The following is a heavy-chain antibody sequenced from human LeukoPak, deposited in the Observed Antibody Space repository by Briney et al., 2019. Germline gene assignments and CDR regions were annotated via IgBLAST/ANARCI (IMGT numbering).Heavy chain of an antibody. CDR3: AKDFPEYSSSWYLE. V-gene: IGHV3-23*01. D-gene: IGHD6-13*01. Sequence: GGSLRLSCAASGFTSSNYAMTWVRQAPGKGLEWVSGISDGGDSTYYADSVKGRITISRDNSKNTVYLQMNSLRAEDTAVYYCAKDFPEYSSSWYLEWGQGTLVTVSS. CDR2: ISDGGDST. J-gene: IGHJ4*02. CDR1: GFTSSNYA.